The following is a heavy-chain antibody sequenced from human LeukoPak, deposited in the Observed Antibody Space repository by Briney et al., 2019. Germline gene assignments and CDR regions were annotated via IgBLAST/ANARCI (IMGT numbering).Heavy chain of an antibody. CDR3: ARHGRYRAMVRGVIVVSYYYYYMDV. CDR2: ISHTDTI. J-gene: IGHJ6*03. CDR1: GGSVSSYY. V-gene: IGHV4-59*08. Sequence: TASETLSLTCTVSGGSVSSYYWNWVRQTPGKGLEWIGYISHTDTIAYGPSLRSRVTMSLDTSMNQFSLKLSSVTAADTAVYYCARHGRYRAMVRGVIVVSYYYYYMDVWGKGTPVTVSS. D-gene: IGHD3-10*01.